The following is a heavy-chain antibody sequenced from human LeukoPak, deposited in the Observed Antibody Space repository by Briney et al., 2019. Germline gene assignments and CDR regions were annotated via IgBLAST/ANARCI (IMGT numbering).Heavy chain of an antibody. D-gene: IGHD4-11*01. J-gene: IGHJ4*02. CDR2: ISDTGRTV. CDR1: GFTFFSST. CDR3: VMNDYRGY. Sequence: GGSLRLSCAASGFTFFSSTMNWVRQAPGKGLEWVSSISDTGRTVHYADSVRGRFTISRDNAKNPLWLQMNSLRAEDTAVYYCVMNDYRGYWGQGTLVTVSS. V-gene: IGHV3-21*01.